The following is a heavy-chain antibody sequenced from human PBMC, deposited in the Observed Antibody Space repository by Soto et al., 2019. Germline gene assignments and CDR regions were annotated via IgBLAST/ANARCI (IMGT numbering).Heavy chain of an antibody. Sequence: EVHLLESGGGLVQPGGSLRLSCAASKFTFSSYAMNWVRQAPGKGLEWVSAISGSGGSTYYADSVKGRFTISRDNSKNTLYLQMNSLRAEDTAVYYCAKVIRGRRYYDSSGYYYYYGMDVWGQGTTVTVSS. J-gene: IGHJ6*02. CDR1: KFTFSSYA. V-gene: IGHV3-23*01. D-gene: IGHD3-22*01. CDR3: AKVIRGRRYYDSSGYYYYYGMDV. CDR2: ISGSGGST.